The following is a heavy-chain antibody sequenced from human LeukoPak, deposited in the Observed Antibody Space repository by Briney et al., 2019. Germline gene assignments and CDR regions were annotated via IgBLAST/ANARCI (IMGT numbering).Heavy chain of an antibody. CDR3: AREKLLDYYYYYMDV. V-gene: IGHV4-39*07. J-gene: IGHJ6*03. D-gene: IGHD3-10*01. CDR2: IYYSGST. Sequence: SETLSLTCTVSGGSISSSSYYWGWIRQPPGKGLEWIGSIYYSGSTYYNPSLKSRVTISVYTSKNQFSLKLSSVTAADTAVYYCAREKLLDYYYYYMDVWGKGTTVTVSS. CDR1: GGSISSSSYY.